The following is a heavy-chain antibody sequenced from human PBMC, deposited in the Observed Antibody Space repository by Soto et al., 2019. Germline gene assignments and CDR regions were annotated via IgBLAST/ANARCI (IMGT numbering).Heavy chain of an antibody. Sequence: HPGGSLRLSCAASGFTFSSYAMSWVRQAPGKGLEWVSAISGSGGSTYYADSVKGRLTISRDNSKNTLYLQMNSLRAEDTAVYYCAKSAGGYYYDSSGYYLDAFDIWGQGTMVTVSS. J-gene: IGHJ3*02. CDR3: AKSAGGYYYDSSGYYLDAFDI. CDR1: GFTFSSYA. D-gene: IGHD3-22*01. V-gene: IGHV3-23*01. CDR2: ISGSGGST.